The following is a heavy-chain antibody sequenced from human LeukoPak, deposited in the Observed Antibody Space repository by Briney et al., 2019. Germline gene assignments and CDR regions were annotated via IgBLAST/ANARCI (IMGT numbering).Heavy chain of an antibody. D-gene: IGHD2-15*01. Sequence: GESLKISCKGSGYSFTSYWIIWVRQMPGKGLEWMGRIDPSDSYTNYSPSFQGHVTISADKSISTAYLQWSSLKASDTAMYYCARQEYCSGGSCYTWFDPWGQGTLVTVSS. CDR2: IDPSDSYT. CDR3: ARQEYCSGGSCYTWFDP. CDR1: GYSFTSYW. V-gene: IGHV5-10-1*01. J-gene: IGHJ5*02.